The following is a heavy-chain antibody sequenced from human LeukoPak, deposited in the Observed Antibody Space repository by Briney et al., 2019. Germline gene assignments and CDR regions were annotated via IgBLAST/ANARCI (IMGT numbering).Heavy chain of an antibody. CDR2: TYYSGST. CDR1: GGSISSYY. J-gene: IGHJ4*02. D-gene: IGHD5-24*01. V-gene: IGHV4-59*08. CDR3: TRLGDGYNSDY. Sequence: SETLSLTCTVSGGSISSYYWSWIRQPPGKGLEWIGYTYYSGSTNYNPSLKSRVTISVDTSKNQFSLKLSSVTAADTAVYYCTRLGDGYNSDYWGQGTLVTVSS.